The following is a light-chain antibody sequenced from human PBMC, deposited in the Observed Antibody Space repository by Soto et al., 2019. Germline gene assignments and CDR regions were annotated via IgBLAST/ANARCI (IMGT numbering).Light chain of an antibody. CDR2: GNT. J-gene: IGLJ2*01. V-gene: IGLV1-40*01. Sequence: QSVLTQPPSVSGAPGQRVTISCTGSSSNIGAGYDVQWYQQLPGAAPRLLIFGNTNRPSGGPARFSGSRSGTSSSLAISGLQAEDEADYYCQSYDISLSVSVVFGGGTKLTVL. CDR1: SSNIGAGYD. CDR3: QSYDISLSVSVV.